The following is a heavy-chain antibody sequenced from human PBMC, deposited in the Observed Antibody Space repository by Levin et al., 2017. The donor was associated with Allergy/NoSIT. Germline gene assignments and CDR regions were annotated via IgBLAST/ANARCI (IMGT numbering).Heavy chain of an antibody. V-gene: IGHV1-69*13. CDR2: IIPIFGTA. CDR1: GGTFSSYA. CDR3: ARGEEHGVITSYYFDY. Sequence: VASVKVSCKASGGTFSSYAISWVRQAPGQGLEWMGGIIPIFGTANYAQKFQGRVTITADESTSTAYMELSSLRSEDTAVYYCARGEEHGVITSYYFDYWGQGTLVTVSS. J-gene: IGHJ4*02. D-gene: IGHD3-22*01.